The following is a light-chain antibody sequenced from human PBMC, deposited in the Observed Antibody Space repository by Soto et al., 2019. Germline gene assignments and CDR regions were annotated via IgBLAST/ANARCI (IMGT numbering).Light chain of an antibody. Sequence: QSVLTQPASVSGSPGQSITISCTGTSSDVGGYNYVSWYQQHPGKAPTLIIFEVSSGPSGISDRFSGSKSGNTASLTISGLQPDDEADYYCSSFSNSDTPVVFGGGTKVTVL. CDR1: SSDVGGYNY. J-gene: IGLJ2*01. CDR3: SSFSNSDTPVV. CDR2: EVS. V-gene: IGLV2-14*01.